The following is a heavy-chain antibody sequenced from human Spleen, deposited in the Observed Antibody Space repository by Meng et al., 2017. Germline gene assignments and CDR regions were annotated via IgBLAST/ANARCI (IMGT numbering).Heavy chain of an antibody. CDR1: GFTFSNAW. D-gene: IGHD6-13*01. Sequence: GESLKISCAASGFTFSNAWMTWVRQAPGKGLEWVGRIKSKSDGGTTDYAAPEKGRFTISRDDSKNTLYLQMNSLKIEDTAVYYCAREYSSSWLDYWGQGTLVTVSS. CDR3: AREYSSSWLDY. CDR2: IKSKSDGGTT. V-gene: IGHV3-15*01. J-gene: IGHJ4*02.